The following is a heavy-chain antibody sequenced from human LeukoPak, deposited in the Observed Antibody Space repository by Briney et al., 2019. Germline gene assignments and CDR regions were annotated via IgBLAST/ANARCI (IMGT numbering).Heavy chain of an antibody. CDR1: GYTFTSYG. D-gene: IGHD3-10*01. Sequence: ASVKVSCKPSGYTFTSYGISWVRHAPGQGLELMGWISAYNGNTNYAQKLQGRVTMNTDTSTSTAYMELRSLRSDDTAVYYCARVVGSPPYYYYYYTDVWGKGTTVTVSS. V-gene: IGHV1-18*01. CDR3: ARVVGSPPYYYYYYTDV. J-gene: IGHJ6*03. CDR2: ISAYNGNT.